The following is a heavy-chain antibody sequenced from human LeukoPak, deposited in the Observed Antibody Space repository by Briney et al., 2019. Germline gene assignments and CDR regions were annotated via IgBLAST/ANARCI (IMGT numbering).Heavy chain of an antibody. J-gene: IGHJ4*02. CDR1: GGSIRTYY. CDR3: ARGAYCGGDCYSIYYFDY. Sequence: PSETLSLTCTVSGGSIRTYYWSWIRQPAGKGLEWIGRIYTSGSTNYNPSLKSRVTMSVDTSKKQFSLKLSSVTAADTAVYYCARGAYCGGDCYSIYYFDYWGQGTLVTVSS. CDR2: IYTSGST. D-gene: IGHD2-21*02. V-gene: IGHV4-4*07.